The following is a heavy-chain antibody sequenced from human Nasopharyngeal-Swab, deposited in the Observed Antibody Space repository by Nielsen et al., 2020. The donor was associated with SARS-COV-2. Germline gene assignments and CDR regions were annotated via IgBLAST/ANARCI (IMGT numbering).Heavy chain of an antibody. Sequence: GSLTLSCAVDGWSFSGYYCSWNRQPPGKGLEWNGEINHSEGTRYNPSFKSRVIISVDTSKNQLSLKLTSLTAADTAMYCCARGQDGAAAAFWGQGTLVTVSS. CDR3: ARGQDGAAAAF. J-gene: IGHJ4*02. D-gene: IGHD6-13*01. CDR1: GWSFSGYY. V-gene: IGHV4-34*01. CDR2: INHSEGT.